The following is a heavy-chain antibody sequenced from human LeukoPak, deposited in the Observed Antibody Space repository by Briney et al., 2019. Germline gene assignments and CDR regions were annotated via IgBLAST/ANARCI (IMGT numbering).Heavy chain of an antibody. V-gene: IGHV4-38-2*02. J-gene: IGHJ3*01. D-gene: IGHD3-22*01. CDR1: GYSISDGYY. CDR2: IYHGGTT. Sequence: SETLSLTCTVSGYSISDGYYWGWIRQPPGKGLEWIGSIYHGGTTYYNASLKSRVTISVDKIKEQFSLKLSSVTAADTAVYYCAKSTYYYDTFVNAFDLWGQGTVVTVST. CDR3: AKSTYYYDTFVNAFDL.